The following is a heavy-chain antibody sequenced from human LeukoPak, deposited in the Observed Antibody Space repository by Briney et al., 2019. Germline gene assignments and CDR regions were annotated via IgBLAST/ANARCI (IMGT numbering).Heavy chain of an antibody. Sequence: GGSLRLSCAASGLTFSSYAMHWVRQAPGKGLEYVSAISSNGGSTYYANSVKGRFTISRDNSKNTLYLQMGSLRAEDMAVYYCARDSAFDYWGQGTLVTVSS. CDR2: ISSNGGST. CDR1: GLTFSSYA. V-gene: IGHV3-64*01. J-gene: IGHJ4*02. CDR3: ARDSAFDY. D-gene: IGHD3-10*01.